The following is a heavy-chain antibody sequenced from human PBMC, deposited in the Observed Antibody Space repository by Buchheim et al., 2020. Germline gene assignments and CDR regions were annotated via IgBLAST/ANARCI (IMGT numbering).Heavy chain of an antibody. CDR1: GGSISSSTYY. CDR3: ATSPISLVRSDY. J-gene: IGHJ4*02. Sequence: QLQLQESGPGLVKPSETLSLICTVSGGSISSSTYYWGWIRQPPGKGLEWIGSIYYSGSSSYNPSLKSRVTISVDTSKNHFSLELTSVSAADTAVYYYATSPISLVRSDYWGQGTL. CDR2: IYYSGSS. D-gene: IGHD3-10*01. V-gene: IGHV4-39*07.